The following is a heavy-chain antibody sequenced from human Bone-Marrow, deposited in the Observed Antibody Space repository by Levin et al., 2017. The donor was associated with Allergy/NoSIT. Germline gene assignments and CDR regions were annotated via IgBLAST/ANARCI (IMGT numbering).Heavy chain of an antibody. J-gene: IGHJ4*02. CDR1: KGTFGSST. D-gene: IGHD3-10*01. Sequence: ASVKVSCKASKGTFGSSTITWVRQAPGQGLEWMGRIIPILDITTSAQKFQGRVTIIADKSTNTAYMELRSLRFEDTAVYYCARDSDSYASGSPYWGQGTLVTVSS. V-gene: IGHV1-69*04. CDR3: ARDSDSYASGSPY. CDR2: IIPILDIT.